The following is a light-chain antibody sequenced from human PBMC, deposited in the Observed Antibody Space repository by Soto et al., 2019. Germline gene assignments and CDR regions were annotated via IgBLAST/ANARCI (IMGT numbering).Light chain of an antibody. Sequence: EIVLTQSPGTLSLSPGERDTLSCRASQSFHTNYLAWYQHRPGQAPRLLIYGASIRASGIPERFSGRGSGTDFTLTISRLEPEDSAVYYCQHYDSSPGFTFGGGTKMEIK. V-gene: IGKV3-20*01. CDR2: GAS. CDR3: QHYDSSPGFT. CDR1: QSFHTNY. J-gene: IGKJ4*01.